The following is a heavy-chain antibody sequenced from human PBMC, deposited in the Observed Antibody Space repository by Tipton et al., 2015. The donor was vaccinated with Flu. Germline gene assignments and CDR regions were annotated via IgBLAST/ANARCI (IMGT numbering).Heavy chain of an antibody. CDR1: GFTFKSYW. CDR2: VKQDGGEK. CDR3: ARDGPPYSPTSGWFDP. Sequence: LRLSCEASGFTFKSYWMSWVRQTPGKGLEWVANVKQDGGEKHYVDSVKGRFTISRDNARNSLYLQMNSLRAEDTAVYFCARDGPPYSPTSGWFDPWGQGTLVTVSS. D-gene: IGHD1-26*01. V-gene: IGHV3-7*01. J-gene: IGHJ5*02.